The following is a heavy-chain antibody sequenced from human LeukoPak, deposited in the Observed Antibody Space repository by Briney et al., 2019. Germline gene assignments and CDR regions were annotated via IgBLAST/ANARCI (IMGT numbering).Heavy chain of an antibody. CDR2: IYYSGST. Sequence: ASETLSLTCTVSGGSISLYYWSWIRQPPGKGLEWIGYIYYSGSTNFNPSLKSRVTISVDTSKNQFSLKLSSVTAADTAVYYCARVGSGSRIDYWGQGTLVTVSS. CDR3: ARVGSGSRIDY. D-gene: IGHD6-13*01. V-gene: IGHV4-59*01. J-gene: IGHJ4*02. CDR1: GGSISLYY.